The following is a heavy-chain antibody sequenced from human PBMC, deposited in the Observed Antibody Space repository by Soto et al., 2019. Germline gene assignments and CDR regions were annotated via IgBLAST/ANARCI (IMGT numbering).Heavy chain of an antibody. CDR3: ARGGDIVVVVAAPNDAFDI. CDR2: ISSSSSTI. Sequence: EVQLVESGGGLVQPGGSLRLSCAASGFTFSSYSMNWVLQAPGKGLEWVSYISSSSSTIYYADSVKGRFTISRDNAKNSLYLQMNSLRAEDTAVYYIARGGDIVVVVAAPNDAFDIWGQGTMVTVSS. D-gene: IGHD2-15*01. CDR1: GFTFSSYS. J-gene: IGHJ3*02. V-gene: IGHV3-48*01.